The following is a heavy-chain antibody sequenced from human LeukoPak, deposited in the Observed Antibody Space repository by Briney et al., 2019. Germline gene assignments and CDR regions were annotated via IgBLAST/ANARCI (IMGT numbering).Heavy chain of an antibody. CDR2: INHSGST. V-gene: IGHV4-39*07. Sequence: NPSETLSLTCTVSGGSISSSKYYWGWIRQPPGKGLEWIGEINHSGSTNYNPSLKSRVTISVDTSKNQFSLKLSSVTAADTAVYYCARARRGYLHYWGQGTLVTVSS. D-gene: IGHD5-12*01. CDR3: ARARRGYLHY. CDR1: GGSISSSKYY. J-gene: IGHJ4*02.